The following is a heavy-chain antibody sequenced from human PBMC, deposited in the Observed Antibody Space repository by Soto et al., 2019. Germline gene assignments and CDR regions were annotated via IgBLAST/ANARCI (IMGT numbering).Heavy chain of an antibody. CDR1: GDSISSNSYY. CDR3: ARSHYAVLTGYRIFDY. CDR2: IHYRGTT. V-gene: IGHV4-39*02. Sequence: QLQLQESGPGLVKPSETLSLTCTVSGDSISSNSYYWGWIRQPPGKGLEWIGSIHYRGTTYYNPSLKSRVTVSVNTSKNHFSLKLSSVTAADTAVYYCARSHYAVLTGYRIFDYWGQGALVTVSS. J-gene: IGHJ4*02. D-gene: IGHD3-9*01.